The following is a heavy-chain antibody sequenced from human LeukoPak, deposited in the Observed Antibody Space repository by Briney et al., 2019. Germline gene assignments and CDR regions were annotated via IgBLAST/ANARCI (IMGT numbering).Heavy chain of an antibody. CDR1: GASMSGYY. CDR2: IHYSGTT. Sequence: SETLSLTCSVSGASMSGYYWSRVRQSPGGGLEWIGSIHYSGTTNYNPSVETRVTVSVDSAKTQFSLRLSSVTAADTAVYYCARGTQDYTNYRRYYYYMDVWGKGTPVTVSS. CDR3: ARGTQDYTNYRRYYYYMDV. J-gene: IGHJ6*03. D-gene: IGHD4-11*01. V-gene: IGHV4-59*13.